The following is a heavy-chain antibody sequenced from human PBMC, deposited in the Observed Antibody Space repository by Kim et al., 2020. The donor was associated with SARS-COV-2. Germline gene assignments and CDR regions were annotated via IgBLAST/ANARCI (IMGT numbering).Heavy chain of an antibody. V-gene: IGHV3-9*01. CDR3: AKSLSTYSSGWYFDY. J-gene: IGHJ4*02. Sequence: YVKGRFTISRDNAKNSLYLQMNSLRAEDTALYYCAKSLSTYSSGWYFDYWGQGTLVTVSS. D-gene: IGHD6-19*01.